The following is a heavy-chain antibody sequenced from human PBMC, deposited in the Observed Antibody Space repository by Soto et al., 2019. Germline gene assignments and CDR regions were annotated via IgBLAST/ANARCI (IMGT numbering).Heavy chain of an antibody. Sequence: EVQLLESGGGLVQPGGSLRLSCAASGFTFSSYAMSWVRQAPGKGLEWVSAISGSGGSTYYADSVKGRFTISRDNSKNTLYLQMNSLRAEDTAVYYCAKVRDDFWSGYYPKPYYFDYWCQGTLVTVSS. V-gene: IGHV3-23*01. D-gene: IGHD3-3*01. CDR2: ISGSGGST. J-gene: IGHJ4*02. CDR3: AKVRDDFWSGYYPKPYYFDY. CDR1: GFTFSSYA.